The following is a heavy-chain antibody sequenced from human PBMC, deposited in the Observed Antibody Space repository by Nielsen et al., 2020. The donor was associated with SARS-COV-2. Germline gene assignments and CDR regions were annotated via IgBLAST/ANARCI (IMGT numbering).Heavy chain of an antibody. J-gene: IGHJ5*02. Sequence: SETLSLTCAVYGGSFSGYYWSWIRQPPGKGLEWIGEIYHSGSTNYNPSLKSRVTISVDKSKNQFSLKLSSVTAADTAVYYCARDGADYYDSSGYWFDPWGQGTLVTVSS. D-gene: IGHD3-22*01. CDR3: ARDGADYYDSSGYWFDP. V-gene: IGHV4-34*01. CDR1: GGSFSGYY. CDR2: IYHSGST.